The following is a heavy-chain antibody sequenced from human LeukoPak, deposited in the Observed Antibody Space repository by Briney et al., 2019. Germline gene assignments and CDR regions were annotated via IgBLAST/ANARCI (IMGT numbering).Heavy chain of an antibody. J-gene: IGHJ4*02. CDR1: GFTVSSNY. CDR3: ARDGSLWGYFDY. Sequence: GGSLRLSCAASGFTVSSNYMSWVRQAPGKGLVWVSVIYSGGSTYYADSVKGRFTISRDNSKNTLYLQMNSLRAEDTAVYYCARDGSLWGYFDYWGQGTLVTVSS. CDR2: IYSGGST. D-gene: IGHD7-27*01. V-gene: IGHV3-53*01.